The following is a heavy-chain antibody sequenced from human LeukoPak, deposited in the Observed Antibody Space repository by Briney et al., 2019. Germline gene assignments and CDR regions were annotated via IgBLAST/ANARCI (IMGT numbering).Heavy chain of an antibody. CDR1: GFTFSSYW. Sequence: GGSLRLSCAGSGFTFSSYWMHWVRQAPGKGLVWVSRINSDGSSATSADSVKGRFTISRDNAKNTLYLQMNSLRGEDTAVYYCARDRATAMFDYWAQGTLVTVSS. CDR2: INSDGSSA. D-gene: IGHD5-18*01. CDR3: ARDRATAMFDY. J-gene: IGHJ4*02. V-gene: IGHV3-74*01.